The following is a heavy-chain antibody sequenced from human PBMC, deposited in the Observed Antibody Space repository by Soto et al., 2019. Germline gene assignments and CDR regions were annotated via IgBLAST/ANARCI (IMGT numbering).Heavy chain of an antibody. CDR3: AKDIFRQWRAQSEAFDI. Sequence: GGSLRLSCAASGFTFDDYAMHWVRQAPGKGLEWVSGISWNSGSIGYADSVKGRFTISRDNAKNSLYLQTNSLRAEDTALYYCAKDIFRQWRAQSEAFDIGGQGTMVTVSS. CDR2: ISWNSGSI. V-gene: IGHV3-9*01. J-gene: IGHJ3*02. D-gene: IGHD6-19*01. CDR1: GFTFDDYA.